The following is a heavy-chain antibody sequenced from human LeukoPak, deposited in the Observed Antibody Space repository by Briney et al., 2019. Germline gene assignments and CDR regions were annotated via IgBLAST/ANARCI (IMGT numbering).Heavy chain of an antibody. CDR3: AREHKDVDTARELGY. CDR1: GYTFTSYY. J-gene: IGHJ4*02. D-gene: IGHD5-18*01. V-gene: IGHV1-46*01. Sequence: ASVKVSCKASGYTFTSYYMHWVRQAPGQGLEWMGIINPSGGSTSYAQKFQGRVTMTRDTSTSTVYMELSSLRSEDTAVYYCAREHKDVDTARELGYWGLGTLVTVSS. CDR2: INPSGGST.